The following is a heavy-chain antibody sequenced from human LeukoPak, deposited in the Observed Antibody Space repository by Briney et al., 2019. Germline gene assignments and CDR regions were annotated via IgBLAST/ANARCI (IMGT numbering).Heavy chain of an antibody. CDR3: AREREESGAWYERPHFDF. D-gene: IGHD6-19*01. J-gene: IGHJ4*02. V-gene: IGHV4-34*01. Sequence: PSETLSLPCAVYGGSFSGYYWAWLRQSPGKGLEWIGQINHSGSTNYNPSLKSRVTISVDTSKKQCSLKVNSVTAADTAVYYCAREREESGAWYERPHFDFWGQGARVTVSS. CDR2: INHSGST. CDR1: GGSFSGYY.